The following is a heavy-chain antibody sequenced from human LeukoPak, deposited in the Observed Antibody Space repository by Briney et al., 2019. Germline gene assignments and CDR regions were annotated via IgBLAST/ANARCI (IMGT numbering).Heavy chain of an antibody. V-gene: IGHV4-61*05. J-gene: IGHJ6*03. CDR1: GASISSTNNF. CDR3: ARVKRGYSLYYMDV. D-gene: IGHD5-18*01. CDR2: IYYSGST. Sequence: SETLSLTCTVSGASISSTNNFWGWIRQTPGKGLEWIGYIYYSGSTNYNPSLKSRVTISVDTSKNQFSLKLSSVTAADTAVYYCARVKRGYSLYYMDVWGKGTTVTVSS.